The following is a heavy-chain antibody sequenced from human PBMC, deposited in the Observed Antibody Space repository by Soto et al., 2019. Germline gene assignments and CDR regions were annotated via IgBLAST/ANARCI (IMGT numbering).Heavy chain of an antibody. J-gene: IGHJ6*02. D-gene: IGHD2-2*01. CDR2: INPETGGT. Sequence: QVQLVQSGADVKTPGASVRVSCKASGYTFTGEYVHWVREAPGQGLEWMGWINPETGGTSYAQKFQGRVTLSRDTSINTAYLELSRLRFDDAAVYFCARERYQVISDGMDVWGQGTTVTVSS. CDR1: GYTFTGEY. V-gene: IGHV1-2*02. CDR3: ARERYQVISDGMDV.